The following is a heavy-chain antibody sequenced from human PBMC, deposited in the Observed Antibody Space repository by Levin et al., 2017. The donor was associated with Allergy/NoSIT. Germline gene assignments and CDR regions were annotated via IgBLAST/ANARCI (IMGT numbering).Heavy chain of an antibody. CDR3: ARMGIAELGLRYYYGMDL. CDR2: ITDSGRTT. J-gene: IGHJ6*02. Sequence: SCAASGFTFSGYYMAWVRQAPGKGLEWISYITDSGRTTYYADSARGRFTISRDNAENSLFLQMNSLRADDTAVYFCARMGIAELGLRYYYGMDLWGQGTTVTVFS. CDR1: GFTFSGYY. D-gene: IGHD6-13*01. V-gene: IGHV3-11*01.